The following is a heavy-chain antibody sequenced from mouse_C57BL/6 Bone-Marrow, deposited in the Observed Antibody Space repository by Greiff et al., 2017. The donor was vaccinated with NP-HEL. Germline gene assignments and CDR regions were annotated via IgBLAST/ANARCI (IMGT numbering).Heavy chain of an antibody. CDR2: ISSGGSYT. J-gene: IGHJ3*01. V-gene: IGHV5-6*01. CDR3: ARDSNYQAWFAY. CDR1: GFTFSSYG. Sequence: EVQLVESGGDLVKPGGSLKLSCAASGFTFSSYGMSWVRQTPDKRLEWVATISSGGSYTYYPDSVKGRFTISRDNAKNTLYLQMSSLKSEDTAMYYCARDSNYQAWFAYWGQGTLVTVSA. D-gene: IGHD2-5*01.